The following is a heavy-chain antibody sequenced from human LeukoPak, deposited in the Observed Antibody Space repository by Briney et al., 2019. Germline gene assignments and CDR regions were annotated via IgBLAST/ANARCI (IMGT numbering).Heavy chain of an antibody. CDR1: GFTFSTYA. CDR3: ARDIVLTYGMDV. V-gene: IGHV3-23*01. Sequence: GGSLRLSCAASGFTFSTYAMNWVRQAPGKGLEWVSGITGSGGRTFYADSVKGRFTISRDNSKNTLYLQMNSLRAEDTAVYYCARDIVLTYGMDVWGQGTTVTVSS. D-gene: IGHD2-8*02. J-gene: IGHJ6*02. CDR2: ITGSGGRT.